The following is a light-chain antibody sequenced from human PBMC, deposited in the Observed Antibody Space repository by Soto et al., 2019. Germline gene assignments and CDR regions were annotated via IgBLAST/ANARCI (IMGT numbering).Light chain of an antibody. CDR3: YSYTSSGTHVV. CDR1: SSDVGGYNY. Sequence: QSALTQPASVSGSPGQSITISCTGTSSDVGGYNYVSWYQQHPGKAPKLMSYDVSNRPSGVSDRFSGCKSGNTASLANSGLQAEDAAYYYYYSYTSSGTHVVFGGGTELTVL. J-gene: IGLJ2*01. V-gene: IGLV2-14*01. CDR2: DVS.